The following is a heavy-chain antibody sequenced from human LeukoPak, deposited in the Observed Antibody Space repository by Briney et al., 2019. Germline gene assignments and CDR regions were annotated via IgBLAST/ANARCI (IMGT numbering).Heavy chain of an antibody. Sequence: GGSLRLSCAASGFTFSNYAMSRVRQDPGKGLEGVSSISGSGYSTYYADSVKGRFTISRDNSKNTLYLQMNSLRVEDTAVYFCAKDEYSRSGGYFDYWGQGTLVTVSS. J-gene: IGHJ4*02. V-gene: IGHV3-23*01. CDR3: AKDEYSRSGGYFDY. CDR1: GFTFSNYA. D-gene: IGHD6-6*01. CDR2: ISGSGYST.